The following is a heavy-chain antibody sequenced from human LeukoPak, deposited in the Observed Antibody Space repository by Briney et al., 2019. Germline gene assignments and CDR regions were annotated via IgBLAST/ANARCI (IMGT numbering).Heavy chain of an antibody. J-gene: IGHJ4*02. CDR3: ARGIMVEQWPYYFDY. V-gene: IGHV3-23*01. D-gene: IGHD6-19*01. CDR2: ISGSGGST. CDR1: GFTFSSYA. Sequence: PGGSLRLSCAASGFTFSSYAMTWVRQAPGKRLEWVSGISGSGGSTYYADSVKGRFTISRDNSKNTLYLQMNSLRAEDTAVYYCARGIMVEQWPYYFDYWGQGTLVTVSS.